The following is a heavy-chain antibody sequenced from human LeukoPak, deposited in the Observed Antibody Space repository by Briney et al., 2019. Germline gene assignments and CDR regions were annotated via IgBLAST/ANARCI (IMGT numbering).Heavy chain of an antibody. CDR2: IYYSGST. J-gene: IGHJ4*02. CDR3: ARTVKSGYGTAFAY. V-gene: IGHV4-39*07. CDR1: GGSISRDIYY. Sequence: SETLSLTCTVSGGSISRDIYYWGWIRQPPGKGLEWIGSIYYSGSTYYNPPLESRVTISVDTSKNQFSLKLSSVTAADTAVYYCARTVKSGYGTAFAYWGQGTLVTVSS. D-gene: IGHD3-22*01.